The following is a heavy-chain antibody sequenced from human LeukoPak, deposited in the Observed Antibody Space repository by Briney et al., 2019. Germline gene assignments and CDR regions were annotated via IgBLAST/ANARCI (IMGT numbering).Heavy chain of an antibody. CDR2: IIPIFGAA. CDR1: GGTFSSYA. CDR3: ARDSLLRGYSYGSFDY. J-gene: IGHJ4*02. Sequence: SVKVSCKASGGTFSSYAISWVRQAPGQGLEWMGGIIPIFGAANYAQKFQGRVTITTDESTSTAYMELSSLRSEDTAVYYCARDSLLRGYSYGSFDYWGQGTLVTVSS. V-gene: IGHV1-69*05. D-gene: IGHD5-18*01.